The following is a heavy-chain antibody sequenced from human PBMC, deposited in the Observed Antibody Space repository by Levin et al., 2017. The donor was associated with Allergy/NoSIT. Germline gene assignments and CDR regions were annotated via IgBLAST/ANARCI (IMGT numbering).Heavy chain of an antibody. Sequence: GGSLRLSCAASGFTFDDYAMHWVRQAPGKGLEWVSLISWNSDSIGYADSVKGRFTISRDNVKNSLYLQMNSLRAEDTASYYCVKAVSYGYFDLWGRGTLVTVSS. V-gene: IGHV3-9*01. D-gene: IGHD4-17*01. CDR1: GFTFDDYA. CDR2: ISWNSDSI. CDR3: VKAVSYGYFDL. J-gene: IGHJ2*01.